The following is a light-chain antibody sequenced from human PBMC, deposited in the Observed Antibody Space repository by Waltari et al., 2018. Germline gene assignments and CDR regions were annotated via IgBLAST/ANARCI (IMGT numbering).Light chain of an antibody. CDR1: SSDVGGYNS. Sequence: QSALPQPRSVSGSPGQSAPISCPGTSSDVGGYNSVSWYQQHPGKAPTLMIYDVSKRPSGVPDRFSGSKSGNTASLTISGLQAEDEADYYCCSYAGSYTLVFGGGTKLTVL. CDR2: DVS. V-gene: IGLV2-11*01. J-gene: IGLJ3*02. CDR3: CSYAGSYTLV.